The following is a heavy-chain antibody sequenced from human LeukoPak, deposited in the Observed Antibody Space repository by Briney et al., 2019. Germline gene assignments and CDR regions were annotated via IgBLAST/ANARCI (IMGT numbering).Heavy chain of an antibody. D-gene: IGHD6-13*01. J-gene: IGHJ4*02. CDR2: IYSGGNT. V-gene: IGHV3-53*01. CDR1: GFTVSSNY. CDR3: ARESSSSSWGYFDY. Sequence: PGGSLRLSCAASGFTVSSNYMSWVRQAPGKGLEWVSVIYSGGNTYYADSVKGRFTISRDNSKNTLYLQMNSLRAEDTAVYYCARESSSSSWGYFDYWGQGTLVTVSS.